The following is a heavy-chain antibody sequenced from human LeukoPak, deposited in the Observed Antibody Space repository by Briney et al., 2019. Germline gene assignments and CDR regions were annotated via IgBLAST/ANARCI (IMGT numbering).Heavy chain of an antibody. CDR3: ARHGRLKYYYGSGSYYNSFDY. V-gene: IGHV4-34*01. J-gene: IGHJ4*02. Sequence: SETLSLTCAVYGGSFSGYYWSWIRQPPGKGLEWIGEINHSGSTNYNPSLKSRVAISVDTSKNQFSLKLSSVTAADTAVYYCARHGRLKYYYGSGSYYNSFDYWGQGTLVTVSS. D-gene: IGHD3-10*01. CDR1: GGSFSGYY. CDR2: INHSGST.